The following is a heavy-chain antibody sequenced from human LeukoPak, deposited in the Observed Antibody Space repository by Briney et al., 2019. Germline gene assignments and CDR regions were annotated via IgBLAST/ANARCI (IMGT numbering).Heavy chain of an antibody. V-gene: IGHV1-18*01. J-gene: IGHJ4*02. CDR2: ISAYNGNT. CDR3: AREYPYYYDSSGYSHLFDY. Sequence: GASAKVSCKASGYTFTSYGISWVRQAPGQGLEWMGWISAYNGNTNYAQKLQGRVTMTTDTSTSTAYMELRSLRSDDTAVYYCAREYPYYYDSSGYSHLFDYWGQGTLVTVSS. D-gene: IGHD3-22*01. CDR1: GYTFTSYG.